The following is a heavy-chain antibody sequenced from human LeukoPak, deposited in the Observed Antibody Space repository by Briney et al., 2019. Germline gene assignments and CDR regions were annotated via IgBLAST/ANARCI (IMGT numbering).Heavy chain of an antibody. CDR3: ARRHHYYYYMDV. Sequence: SETLSLTRTVSGGSVSSYYWTWIRQPPGKGLEWIGYIYTSGGTNYNPSLSSRVTISVDTSKNQFSLILSSMTAADTAVYYCARRHHYYYYMDVWGKGTTVTVSS. V-gene: IGHV4-4*09. CDR2: IYTSGGT. J-gene: IGHJ6*03. CDR1: GGSVSSYY.